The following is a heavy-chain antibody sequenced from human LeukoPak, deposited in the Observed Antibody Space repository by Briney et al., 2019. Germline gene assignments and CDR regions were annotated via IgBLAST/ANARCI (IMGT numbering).Heavy chain of an antibody. CDR1: GYTFTSYG. V-gene: IGHV1-18*01. D-gene: IGHD3-16*02. CDR3: ASALYGEFSYDAFDI. J-gene: IGHJ3*02. Sequence: ASVKVSCKASGYTFTSYGISWVRQAPGQGLEWMGWISAYNGNTNYAQKLQGRVTMTTDTSTSTAYMELRSLRSDDTAVYYCASALYGEFSYDAFDIWGQGIMVTVSS. CDR2: ISAYNGNT.